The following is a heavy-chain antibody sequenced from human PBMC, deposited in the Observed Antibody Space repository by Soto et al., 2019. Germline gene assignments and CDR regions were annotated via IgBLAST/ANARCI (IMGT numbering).Heavy chain of an antibody. CDR3: VRDLYTTSYGHWFDP. Sequence: GGSLRLSCAASGSTFSNHAMHWVRQAPDKGLEWVAIISFDGNSKFYADSVKGRFTISRDNSKNTLYLQMNSLRVEDTAFYYCVRDLYTTSYGHWFDPWGQGTRVTVSS. J-gene: IGHJ5*02. CDR2: ISFDGNSK. CDR1: GSTFSNHA. V-gene: IGHV3-30-3*01. D-gene: IGHD2-2*02.